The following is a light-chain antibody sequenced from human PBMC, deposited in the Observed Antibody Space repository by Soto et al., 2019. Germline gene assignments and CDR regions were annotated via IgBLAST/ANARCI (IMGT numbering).Light chain of an antibody. J-gene: IGKJ4*01. CDR1: QSVSSN. V-gene: IGKV3-15*01. Sequence: EIVMTQSPATLSVSPGERATLSCRASQSVSSNLAWYQQKPGQAPRLLIYGASTRATGIPARFSGSGSGTEFTLTISSLESEAFAVYYCKQYNNWPPLTFGGGTEVEIK. CDR2: GAS. CDR3: KQYNNWPPLT.